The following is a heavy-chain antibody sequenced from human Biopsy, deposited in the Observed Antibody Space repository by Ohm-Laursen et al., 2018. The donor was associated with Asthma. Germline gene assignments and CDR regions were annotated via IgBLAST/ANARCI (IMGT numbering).Heavy chain of an antibody. CDR3: ARAVDYSHYYGIDV. CDR1: GYTFNSAG. Sequence: ASVKVSCKASGYTFNSAGITWVRQAPGQGLEWMGWISVYNGNTKVAQKLQDRVTMITDTSTSTAHMELRSLRSDDTAVYFCARAVDYSHYYGIDVWGQGTTVTVS. CDR2: ISVYNGNT. J-gene: IGHJ6*02. V-gene: IGHV1-18*01. D-gene: IGHD3-10*01.